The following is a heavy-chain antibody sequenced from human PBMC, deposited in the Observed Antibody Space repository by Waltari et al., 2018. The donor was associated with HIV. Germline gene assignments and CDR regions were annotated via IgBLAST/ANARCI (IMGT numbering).Heavy chain of an antibody. J-gene: IGHJ2*01. CDR3: ARVQTGVDTAMVNRYFDL. D-gene: IGHD5-18*01. V-gene: IGHV4-39*01. CDR1: GGSISSSSYY. CDR2: CYYSGST. Sequence: QLQLQESGPGLVKPSETLSLTCTVSGGSISSSSYYLGWLRQHTGQGLGWIGSCYYSGSTYYNPSLKSRVTISVDTSKNQFSLKLSSVTAADTAVYYCARVQTGVDTAMVNRYFDLWGRGTLVTVSS.